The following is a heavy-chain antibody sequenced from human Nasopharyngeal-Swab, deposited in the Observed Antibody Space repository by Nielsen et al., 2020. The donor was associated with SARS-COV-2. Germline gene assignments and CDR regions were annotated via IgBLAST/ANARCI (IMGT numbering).Heavy chain of an antibody. Sequence: WIRQPPGKGLEWIGYIYYSGSINYNPSLKSRVTISVDTSKNQFSLKLSSVTAADTAVYYCARVDYYYGMDVWGQGTTVTVSS. CDR3: ARVDYYYGMDV. J-gene: IGHJ6*02. CDR2: IYYSGSI. V-gene: IGHV4-59*01.